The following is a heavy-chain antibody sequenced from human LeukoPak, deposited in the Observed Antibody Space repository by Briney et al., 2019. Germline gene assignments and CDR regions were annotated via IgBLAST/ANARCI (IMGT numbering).Heavy chain of an antibody. J-gene: IGHJ4*02. D-gene: IGHD5-18*01. V-gene: IGHV3-23*01. CDR1: GFTVSSNY. Sequence: GGSLRLSCAASGFTVSSNYMSWVRQAPGKGLEWVSAISGSGGSTYYADSVKGRFTISRDNSKNTLYLQMNSLRAEDTAVYYCTNTAMGIPRDYWGQGTLVTVSS. CDR2: ISGSGGST. CDR3: TNTAMGIPRDY.